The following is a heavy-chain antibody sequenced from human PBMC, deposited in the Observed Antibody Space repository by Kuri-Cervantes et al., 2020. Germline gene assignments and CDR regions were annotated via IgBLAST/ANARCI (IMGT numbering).Heavy chain of an antibody. V-gene: IGHV3-21*04. CDR1: EFTFSSDS. D-gene: IGHD5-12*01. J-gene: IGHJ3*02. Sequence: GGSLRLCCAASEFTFSSDSMNWVRQAPGKGLEWVSSISSSSSYIYYADSVKGRFTISRDNAKNSLYLQMNSLRAEDTAVYYCARDLPQAFMKWLRVSGPDAFDIWCQGTMVTVSS. CDR2: ISSSSSYI. CDR3: ARDLPQAFMKWLRVSGPDAFDI.